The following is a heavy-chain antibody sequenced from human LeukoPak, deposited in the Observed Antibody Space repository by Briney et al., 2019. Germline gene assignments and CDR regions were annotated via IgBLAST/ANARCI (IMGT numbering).Heavy chain of an antibody. CDR1: GDSVSSNSAA. J-gene: IGHJ5*02. V-gene: IGHV6-1*01. CDR2: TYYRSKWYN. CDR3: ARDRISGIAARPRSGWFDP. D-gene: IGHD6-6*01. Sequence: SQTLSLTCAISGDSVSSNSAAWNWIRQSPSRGLEWLGRTYYRSKWYNDYAVSVKSRITINPDTSKNQFSLQLNSVTPEDTAVYYCARDRISGIAARPRSGWFDPWGQGTLVTVSS.